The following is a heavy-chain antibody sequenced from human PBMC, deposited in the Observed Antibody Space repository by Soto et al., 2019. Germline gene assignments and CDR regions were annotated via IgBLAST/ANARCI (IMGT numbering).Heavy chain of an antibody. CDR3: ARWGTTGGLDV. CDR2: TSYDGSNK. V-gene: IGHV3-30*19. Sequence: QVQLVESGGGVVQPGTSLRLSCVGSGFTFRSFVIHWVRQAPGKGLEWVALTSYDGSNKYYDDSVKGRFTISRDNSRNTVDLQMNSLRLDDTALYYCARWGTTGGLDVWGQGTLVSVSS. CDR1: GFTFRSFV. J-gene: IGHJ4*02. D-gene: IGHD3-16*01.